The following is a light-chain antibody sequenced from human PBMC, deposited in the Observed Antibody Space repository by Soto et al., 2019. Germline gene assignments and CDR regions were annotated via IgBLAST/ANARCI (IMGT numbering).Light chain of an antibody. V-gene: IGKV3-20*01. Sequence: VLTQSPASLSVSPGERATLTCRASQSVSTTYLHWYQQKPGQAPRLLIYGASNRATGVPDRFSGSGSGTDFTLTISRLEPEDFAVYFCQHSVSSPFTSGPRISVDIK. CDR2: GAS. CDR3: QHSVSSPFT. J-gene: IGKJ3*01. CDR1: QSVSTTY.